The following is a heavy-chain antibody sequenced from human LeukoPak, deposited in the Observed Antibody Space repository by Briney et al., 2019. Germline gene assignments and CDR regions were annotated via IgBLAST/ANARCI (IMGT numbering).Heavy chain of an antibody. CDR1: GFTFSDYY. J-gene: IGHJ4*02. CDR3: AKDRDYGGNSRAFDY. V-gene: IGHV3-11*01. CDR2: ISSSGSTI. Sequence: PGGSLRLSCAASGFTFSDYYMSWIRQAPGKGLEWVSYISSSGSTIYYADSVKGRFAISRDNAKNSLYLQMNSLRAEDTALYYCAKDRDYGGNSRAFDYWGQGALVTVSS. D-gene: IGHD4-23*01.